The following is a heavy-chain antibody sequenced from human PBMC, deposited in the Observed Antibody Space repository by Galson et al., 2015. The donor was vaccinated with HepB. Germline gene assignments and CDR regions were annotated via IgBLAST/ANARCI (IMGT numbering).Heavy chain of an antibody. CDR2: ISGSGGFT. CDR3: AKYMHTVVVTAMFEY. Sequence: SLRLSCAASGFTFGSYTMSWVRQAPGKRLEWVSVISGSGGFTYYADSVKGRFTISRDNSKNTLYLQMNSLRAEDTAVYYCAKYMHTVVVTAMFEYWGQGALVTVSS. J-gene: IGHJ4*02. V-gene: IGHV3-23*01. D-gene: IGHD2-21*02. CDR1: GFTFGSYT.